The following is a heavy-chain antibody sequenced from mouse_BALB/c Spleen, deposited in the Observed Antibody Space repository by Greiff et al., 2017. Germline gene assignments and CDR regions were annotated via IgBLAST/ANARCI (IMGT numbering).Heavy chain of an antibody. J-gene: IGHJ3*01. V-gene: IGHV1-47*01. CDR2: FHPYNDDT. CDR1: GYTFTTYP. CDR3: AYGSSLFAY. Sequence: QVQLKESGAELVKPGASVKMSCKAFGYTFTTYPIEWMKQNHGKSLEWIGNFHPYNDDTKYNEKFKGKAKLTVEKSSSTAHMELLSLTSEDSAVYYCAYGSSLFAYWGQGTLVTVSA. D-gene: IGHD1-1*01.